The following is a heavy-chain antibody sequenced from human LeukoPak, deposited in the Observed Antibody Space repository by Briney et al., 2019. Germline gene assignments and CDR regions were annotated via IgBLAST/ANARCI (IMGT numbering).Heavy chain of an antibody. J-gene: IGHJ4*02. CDR3: ARSRKRTMIVVVITGSLDY. V-gene: IGHV1-46*01. CDR2: INPSGGST. Sequence: ASVKVSCKASGYTFTSYYMHWARQAPGQGLEWMGIINPSGGSTSYAQKFQGRVTMTRDTSTSTVYMELSSLRSEDTAVYYCARSRKRTMIVVVITGSLDYWGQGTLVTVSS. D-gene: IGHD3-22*01. CDR1: GYTFTSYY.